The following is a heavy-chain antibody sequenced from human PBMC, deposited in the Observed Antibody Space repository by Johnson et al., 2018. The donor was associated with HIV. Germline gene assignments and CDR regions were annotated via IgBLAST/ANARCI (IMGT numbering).Heavy chain of an antibody. CDR3: ARDREWELLCGAFDI. CDR2: LSYDGGDK. V-gene: IGHV3-30*04. D-gene: IGHD1-26*01. CDR1: GFTFSSYA. Sequence: QVQLVESGGGVVQPGRSLRLSCAASGFTFSSYAMHWVRQAPGKGLEWVAVLSYDGGDKYYADSVKGRFTISRDNSNNTLYLQMDSLRIEDTAIYYCARDREWELLCGAFDIWGQGTMVTVSS. J-gene: IGHJ3*02.